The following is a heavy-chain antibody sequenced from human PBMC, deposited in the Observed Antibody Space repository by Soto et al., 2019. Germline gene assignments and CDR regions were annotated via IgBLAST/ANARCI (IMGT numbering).Heavy chain of an antibody. J-gene: IGHJ4*02. CDR1: GFTFSSYE. CDR2: ISSSGSTI. V-gene: IGHV3-48*03. CDR3: ARVGGNSYGLFDY. D-gene: IGHD5-18*01. Sequence: GGSLRLSCVASGFTFSSYEMNWVRQAPGKGLEWVSYISSSGSTIYYADSVKGRFTISRDNAKNSLYLQMNSLRAEDTAVYYCARVGGNSYGLFDYWGQGTLVTV.